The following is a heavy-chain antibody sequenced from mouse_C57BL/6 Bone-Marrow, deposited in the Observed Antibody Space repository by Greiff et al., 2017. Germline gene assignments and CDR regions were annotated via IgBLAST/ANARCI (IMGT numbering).Heavy chain of an antibody. CDR3: ARRGKITTVVAHWYFDV. V-gene: IGHV1-69*01. CDR1: GYTFTSYW. J-gene: IGHJ1*03. Sequence: QVQLQQPGAELVMPGASVKLSCKASGYTFTSYWMHWVKQRPGQGLEWIGEIDPSDSYTNYNQKFKGKSTLNVDKSSSTAYMQLSSLTSEDSAVYYCARRGKITTVVAHWYFDVWGTGTTVTVSS. CDR2: IDPSDSYT. D-gene: IGHD1-1*01.